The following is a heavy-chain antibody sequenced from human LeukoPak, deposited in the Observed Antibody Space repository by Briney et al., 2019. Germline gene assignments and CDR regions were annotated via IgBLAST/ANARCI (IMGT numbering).Heavy chain of an antibody. Sequence: GKSLRLSCVTSGFSFRSYGLHWVRQAPGKGPEWVSVIWYDGSNTYYADSVKGRFTISRDDSKNTLYLQMNSLRCEDTAVYYCARGPGNRFDSWGQETLVTVSS. CDR1: GFSFRSYG. D-gene: IGHD4-23*01. J-gene: IGHJ5*01. CDR2: IWYDGSNT. CDR3: ARGPGNRFDS. V-gene: IGHV3-33*08.